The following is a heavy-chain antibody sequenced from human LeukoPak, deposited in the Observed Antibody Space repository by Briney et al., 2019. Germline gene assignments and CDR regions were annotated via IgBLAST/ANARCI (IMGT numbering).Heavy chain of an antibody. CDR1: GFTFSSYN. V-gene: IGHV3-48*01. D-gene: IGHD2-15*01. Sequence: TGGSLRLSCAASGFTFSSYNINWVRQAPGKGLEWVSYISSSRRTISYADSVKGRFTISRDNAKNSLYLQMNSLRAEDTAVYYCARSSSRYCSGGSCYSGVLGYFDYWGQGTLVTVSS. CDR3: ARSSSRYCSGGSCYSGVLGYFDY. J-gene: IGHJ4*02. CDR2: ISSSRRTI.